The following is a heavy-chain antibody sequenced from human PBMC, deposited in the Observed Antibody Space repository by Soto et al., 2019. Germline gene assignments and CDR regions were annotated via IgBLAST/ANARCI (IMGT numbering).Heavy chain of an antibody. CDR2: ISAYNGNT. J-gene: IGHJ6*02. CDR1: GYTFTSYG. V-gene: IGHV1-18*01. Sequence: VASVKVSCKASGYTFTSYGISWVRQAPGQGLEWMGWISAYNGNTSYAQKLQGRVTMTTDTSTSTAYMELRSLRSDDTAVYYCARTPPYYDFWSGYLPYYYYYGMDVWGQGTTVTVSS. CDR3: ARTPPYYDFWSGYLPYYYYYGMDV. D-gene: IGHD3-3*01.